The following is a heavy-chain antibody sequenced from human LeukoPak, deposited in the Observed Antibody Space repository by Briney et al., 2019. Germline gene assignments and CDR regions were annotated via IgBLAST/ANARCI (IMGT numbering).Heavy chain of an antibody. J-gene: IGHJ6*03. CDR3: ARGLHNYYYYMDV. CDR1: GYSISSGYY. CDR2: IYHSGST. V-gene: IGHV4-38-2*02. Sequence: SETLSLTCTVSGYSISSGYYWGWIRQPPGKGLEWIGSIYHSGSTYYNPSLKSRVTISVDTSKNQFSLKLSSVTAADTAVYYCARGLHNYYYYMDVWGKGTTVTVSS.